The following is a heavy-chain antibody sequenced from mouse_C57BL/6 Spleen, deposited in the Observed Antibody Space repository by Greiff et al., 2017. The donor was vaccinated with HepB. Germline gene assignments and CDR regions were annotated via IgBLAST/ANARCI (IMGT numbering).Heavy chain of an antibody. CDR1: GFTFSSYG. Sequence: EVQLVESGGDLVKPGGSLKLSCAASGFTFSSYGLSWVRQTPDKRLECVATISSGGSYTYYPASVKGRFTLSRDSAKNTLYLQISSLKSEDTAMYYCARQRDYDDNSRDYWVKEPQSPSPQ. CDR2: ISSGGSYT. CDR3: ARQRDYDDNSRDY. D-gene: IGHD2-4*01. V-gene: IGHV5-6*01. J-gene: IGHJ4*01.